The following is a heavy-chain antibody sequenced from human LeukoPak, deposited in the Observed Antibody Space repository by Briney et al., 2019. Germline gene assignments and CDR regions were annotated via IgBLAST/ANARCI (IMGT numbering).Heavy chain of an antibody. CDR3: ARRYSSSWMSEWSYYGMDV. V-gene: IGHV1-18*04. Sequence: GASVKVSCKASGYTFTSYGISWVRQAPGQGLEWMGWISAYNGNTIYAQKLQGRVTMTTDTSTSTAYMELRSLRSDDTAVYYCARRYSSSWMSEWSYYGMDVWGKGTTVTVSS. J-gene: IGHJ6*04. CDR2: ISAYNGNT. D-gene: IGHD6-13*01. CDR1: GYTFTSYG.